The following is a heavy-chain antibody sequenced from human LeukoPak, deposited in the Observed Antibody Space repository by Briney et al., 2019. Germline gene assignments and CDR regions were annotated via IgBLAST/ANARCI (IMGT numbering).Heavy chain of an antibody. D-gene: IGHD4-11*01. J-gene: IGHJ5*02. CDR1: GGSISSSTYY. V-gene: IGHV4-39*07. CDR3: APSDTVTDANWFDP. CDR2: IYYSGST. Sequence: SETLSLTCTVSGGSISSSTYYWGWIRQPPGKGLEWIGSIYYSGSTYYTPSLKSRVTISVDTSKNQFSLKLSSVTAADTAVYYCAPSDTVTDANWFDPWGKGTLVTVSS.